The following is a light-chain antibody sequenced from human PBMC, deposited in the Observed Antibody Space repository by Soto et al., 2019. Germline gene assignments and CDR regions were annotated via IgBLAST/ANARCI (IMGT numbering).Light chain of an antibody. CDR3: AAWDDSLRVVL. CDR1: RSDIGSYDF. Sequence: QSALTQPASVSGSPGQSITISCTGSRSDIGSYDFVSWYQQLPGTAPKLLIYGNSNRPSGVPDRFSGSKSGTSASLAITGLQAEDEADYYCAAWDDSLRVVLFGGGTKLTVL. J-gene: IGLJ2*01. CDR2: GNS. V-gene: IGLV2-14*01.